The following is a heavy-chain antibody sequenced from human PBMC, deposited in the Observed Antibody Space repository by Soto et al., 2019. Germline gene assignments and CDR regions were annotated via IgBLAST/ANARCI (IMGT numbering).Heavy chain of an antibody. V-gene: IGHV1-18*01. CDR1: GYTFSSIG. D-gene: IGHD3-10*01. CDR2: ISPHKGDT. Sequence: QVQLVQSGAEVKKPGASVTVSCKTSGYTFSSIGISWVRQAPGQGLEGMGWISPHKGDTYYAQRLQGRVTMTTDTSTSTAYIELRSLRSDDTAVYCCARDLDASGSYFTNYWGQGTLVTVSS. J-gene: IGHJ4*02. CDR3: ARDLDASGSYFTNY.